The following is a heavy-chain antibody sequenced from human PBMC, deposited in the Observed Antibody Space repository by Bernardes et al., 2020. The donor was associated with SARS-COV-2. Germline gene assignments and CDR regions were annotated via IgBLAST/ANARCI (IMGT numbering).Heavy chain of an antibody. Sequence: ASVKVSCKASGYTFTSYDINWVRQATGQGLEWMGWMNPNSGNTGYAQKFQGRVTMTRNTSISTAYMELSSLRSEDTAVYYCARNYYDSSGYLGYYYYYGMDVWGQGTTVPVSS. CDR3: ARNYYDSSGYLGYYYYYGMDV. V-gene: IGHV1-8*01. J-gene: IGHJ6*02. CDR1: GYTFTSYD. D-gene: IGHD3-22*01. CDR2: MNPNSGNT.